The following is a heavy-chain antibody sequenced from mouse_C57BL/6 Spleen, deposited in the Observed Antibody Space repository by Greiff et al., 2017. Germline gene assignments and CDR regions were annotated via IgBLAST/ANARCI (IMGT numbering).Heavy chain of an antibody. J-gene: IGHJ3*01. D-gene: IGHD1-1*01. V-gene: IGHV1-69*01. CDR1: GYTFTSYW. CDR3: ARGGRSLAY. Sequence: HLQHPWSYLVMPGASLKLSCKASGYTFTSYWMHWVKQRPGQGLEWIGEIDPSDSYTNYNQKFKGKSTLTVDKSSSTAYMQLSSLTSEDSAVYYCARGGRSLAYWGQGTLVTVSA. CDR2: IDPSDSYT.